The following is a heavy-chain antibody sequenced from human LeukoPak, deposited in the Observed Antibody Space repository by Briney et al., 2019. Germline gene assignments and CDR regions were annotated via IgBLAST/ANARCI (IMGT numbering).Heavy chain of an antibody. D-gene: IGHD3-22*01. J-gene: IGHJ3*02. CDR2: ISGSGGST. CDR1: GFTFSSYA. CDR3: AKYQSYYDSSGWLDAFDI. Sequence: HPGRSLRLSCAASGFTFSSYAMHWVRQAPGKGLEWVSAISGSGGSTYYADSVKGRFTISRDNSKNTLYLQMNSLRAEDTAVYYCAKYQSYYDSSGWLDAFDIWGQGTMVTVSS. V-gene: IGHV3-23*01.